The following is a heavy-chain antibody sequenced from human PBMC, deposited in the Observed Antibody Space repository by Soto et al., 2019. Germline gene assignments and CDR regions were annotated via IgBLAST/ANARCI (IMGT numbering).Heavy chain of an antibody. V-gene: IGHV3-23*01. CDR2: ISDGGDLI. Sequence: GGSLRLSCAASGFPFSNHAMSWVRQAPGKGLEWVSGISDGGDLIYYADSVKGRFSMSRDNSENMRYLQMTNLRAEDTAIYFCAKRQGTGLAAKNFDFWGQGTLVTVSS. D-gene: IGHD2-15*01. CDR1: GFPFSNHA. CDR3: AKRQGTGLAAKNFDF. J-gene: IGHJ4*02.